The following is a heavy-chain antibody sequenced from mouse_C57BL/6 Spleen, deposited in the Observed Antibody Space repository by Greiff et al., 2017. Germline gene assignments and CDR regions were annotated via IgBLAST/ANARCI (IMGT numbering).Heavy chain of an antibody. D-gene: IGHD2-2*01. J-gene: IGHJ1*03. CDR1: GYTFTDYN. V-gene: IGHV1-18*01. CDR2: INPNNGGT. CDR3: ARGEGYYWYFDV. Sequence: EVQLQQSGPELVKPGASVKIPCKASGYTFTDYNMDWVKQSPGQSLEWIGDINPNNGGTNYNQKFKGKATLTVDKSSSTAYMQLRSLTSEDTAVXDGARGEGYYWYFDVWGTGTTLTVSS.